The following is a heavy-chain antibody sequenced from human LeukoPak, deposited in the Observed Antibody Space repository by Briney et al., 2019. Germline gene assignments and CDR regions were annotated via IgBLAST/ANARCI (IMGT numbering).Heavy chain of an antibody. V-gene: IGHV1-69*05. CDR1: GGTFSSYA. J-gene: IGHJ3*02. CDR3: ARGYCSSASCYGATLDAFDI. Sequence: SVKVSCKASGGTFSSYAISWVRQAPGQGLEWMGGIIPIFGTANYAQKFQGRVTITTDESTSTAYMELSSLRSEDTAVYYCARGYCSSASCYGATLDAFDIWGQGTMVTVSS. CDR2: IIPIFGTA. D-gene: IGHD2-2*01.